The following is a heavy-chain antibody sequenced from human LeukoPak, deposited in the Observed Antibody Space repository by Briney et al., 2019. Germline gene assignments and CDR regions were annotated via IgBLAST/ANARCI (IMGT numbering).Heavy chain of an antibody. CDR2: INPSSGGT. J-gene: IGHJ5*02. D-gene: IGHD2-15*01. CDR1: GYTFTDYY. CDR3: ARDGMECSGGSCYWARWFDP. V-gene: IGHV1-2*02. Sequence: ASVKVSCKASGYTFTDYYMHWVRQAPGQGLEWMGWINPSSGGTNYAQKFQGRVTVTRDTSISTAYMELRSLRSDDTAVYYCARDGMECSGGSCYWARWFDPWGQGTLVTVSS.